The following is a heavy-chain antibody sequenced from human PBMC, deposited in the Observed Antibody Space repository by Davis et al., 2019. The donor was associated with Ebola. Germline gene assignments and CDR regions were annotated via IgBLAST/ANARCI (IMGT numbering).Heavy chain of an antibody. V-gene: IGHV3-66*01. CDR2: IYSGGST. J-gene: IGHJ4*02. CDR1: GFTVSSNY. CDR3: ASAPLVLRFLEWLSFDY. Sequence: PGGSLRLSCAASGFTVSSNYMSWVRQAPGKGLEWVSVIYSGGSTYYADSVKGRFTISRDNSKNTLYLQMNSLRAEDTAVYYCASAPLVLRFLEWLSFDYWGQGTLVTVSS. D-gene: IGHD3-3*01.